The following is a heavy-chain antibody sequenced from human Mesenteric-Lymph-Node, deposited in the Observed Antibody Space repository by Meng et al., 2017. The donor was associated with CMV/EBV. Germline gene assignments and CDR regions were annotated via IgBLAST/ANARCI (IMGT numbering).Heavy chain of an antibody. Sequence: GESLKISCAASGFTFSSYAMHWVRQAPGKGLEWVAVISYDGSNKYYADSVKGRFAISRDNSKNTLYLQMTTLRPEDTAVYYCARGSISSNWHRSDFDYWGQGILVTVSS. V-gene: IGHV3-30*09. J-gene: IGHJ4*02. CDR1: GFTFSSYA. D-gene: IGHD6-13*01. CDR3: ARGSISSNWHRSDFDY. CDR2: ISYDGSNK.